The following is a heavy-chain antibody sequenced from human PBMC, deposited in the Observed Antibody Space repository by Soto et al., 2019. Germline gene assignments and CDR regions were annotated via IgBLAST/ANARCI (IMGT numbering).Heavy chain of an antibody. J-gene: IGHJ4*02. V-gene: IGHV4-34*01. Sequence: SETLSLTCAVYGGSFSGYYWSWIRQPPGKGLEWIGEINHSGSTNYNPSLKSRVTISVDTSKNQFSLKLSSVTAADTAVYYCARGHGYCSGGSCYAYFDYWGQGTLVTVSS. D-gene: IGHD2-15*01. CDR2: INHSGST. CDR1: GGSFSGYY. CDR3: ARGHGYCSGGSCYAYFDY.